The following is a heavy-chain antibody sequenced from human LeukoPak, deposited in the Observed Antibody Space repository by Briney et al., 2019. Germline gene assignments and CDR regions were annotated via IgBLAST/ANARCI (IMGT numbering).Heavy chain of an antibody. V-gene: IGHV1-18*01. J-gene: IGHJ3*02. Sequence: ATVKVSCRASGYTFTSYGISWVRQAPGQGLEWMGWISAYNGNTNYAQKLQGRVTMTTDTSTSTAYMELRSLRSDDTAVYYCARGLTIPTGNAFDIWGQGTMVTVSS. CDR1: GYTFTSYG. CDR3: ARGLTIPTGNAFDI. CDR2: ISAYNGNT. D-gene: IGHD3-3*01.